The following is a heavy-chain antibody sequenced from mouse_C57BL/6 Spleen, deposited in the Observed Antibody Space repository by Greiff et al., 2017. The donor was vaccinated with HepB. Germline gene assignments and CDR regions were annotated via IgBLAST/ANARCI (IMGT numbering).Heavy chain of an antibody. CDR1: GYAFSSYW. Sequence: QVQLQQSGAELVKPGASVKISCKASGYAFSSYWMNWVKQRPGKGLEWIGQIYPGDGDTNYNGKFKGKATLTADKSSSTAYMQLSSLTSEESAVYFWARAVTVVANYAMDYWGQGTSVTVSS. CDR3: ARAVTVVANYAMDY. CDR2: IYPGDGDT. D-gene: IGHD1-1*01. J-gene: IGHJ4*01. V-gene: IGHV1-80*01.